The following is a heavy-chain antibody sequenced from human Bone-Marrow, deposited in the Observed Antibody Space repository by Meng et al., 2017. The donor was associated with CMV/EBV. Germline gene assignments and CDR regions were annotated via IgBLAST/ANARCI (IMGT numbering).Heavy chain of an antibody. Sequence: SETLSLTCAVYGGSFSGYYWSWIRQPPGKGLEWIGEINHSGSTNYNPSLKSRVTISVDTSKNQFSLKLSSVTAADTAVYYCASRNTAAAGPCPWGQGTLVTVSS. D-gene: IGHD6-13*01. V-gene: IGHV4-34*01. CDR2: INHSGST. J-gene: IGHJ1*01. CDR3: ASRNTAAAGPCP. CDR1: GGSFSGYY.